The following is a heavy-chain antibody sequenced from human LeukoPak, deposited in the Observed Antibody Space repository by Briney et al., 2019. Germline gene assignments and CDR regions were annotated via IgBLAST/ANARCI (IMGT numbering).Heavy chain of an antibody. CDR1: GGSISYYY. J-gene: IGHJ6*02. Sequence: SETLSLTCTVSGGSISYYYWSWIRQSPGKGLEWIGYIYYSGTTNYNPSLKSRVTISVDTSKNQFSLQLRSVTAADTAVYYCAREDPQTTVPEGMDVWGQGTMVTVSS. CDR2: IYYSGTT. D-gene: IGHD4-17*01. V-gene: IGHV4-59*01. CDR3: AREDPQTTVPEGMDV.